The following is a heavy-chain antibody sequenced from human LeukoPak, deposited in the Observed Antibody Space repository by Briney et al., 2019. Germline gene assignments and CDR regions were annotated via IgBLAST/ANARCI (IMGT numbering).Heavy chain of an antibody. J-gene: IGHJ4*02. D-gene: IGHD3-10*01. V-gene: IGHV3-66*01. CDR1: GFTVSSNY. Sequence: PGRSLRLSCAASGFTVSSNYMSWVRQAPGKGLEWVSVIYSGGSTYYADSVKGRFTISRDNSKNTLYLQMNSLRAEDTAVYYCARDSSLRLWFRSWGQGTLVTVSS. CDR3: ARDSSLRLWFRS. CDR2: IYSGGST.